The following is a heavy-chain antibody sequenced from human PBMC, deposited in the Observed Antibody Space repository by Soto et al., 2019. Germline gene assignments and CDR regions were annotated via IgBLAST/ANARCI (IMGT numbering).Heavy chain of an antibody. CDR1: GESFSGHI. CDR3: ASGLITGSHYSGGWYYFDS. J-gene: IGHJ4*02. Sequence: SETLSLTCAVYGESFSGHIWTWIRQTPGKGLQWIGQINHSGSASYNPSLKSRVTISVHTSNSQFSLELSSVTAADTAVYYCASGLITGSHYSGGWYYFDSWGQGTQVTVSS. V-gene: IGHV4-34*01. D-gene: IGHD6-19*01. CDR2: INHSGSA.